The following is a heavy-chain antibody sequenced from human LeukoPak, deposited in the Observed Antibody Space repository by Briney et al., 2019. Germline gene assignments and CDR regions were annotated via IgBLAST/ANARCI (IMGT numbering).Heavy chain of an antibody. V-gene: IGHV4-30-2*01. J-gene: IGHJ3*02. CDR1: GGSISSGGYS. D-gene: IGHD6-13*01. CDR2: IYHSGST. CDR3: ARRYGIAAAGNDAFDI. Sequence: SQTLSLTCAVSGGSISSGGYSWSWLRQPPGKGLEWIGYIYHSGSTYYNPSLKSRVTISVDRSKNQFSLKLSSVTAADTAVYYCARRYGIAAAGNDAFDIWGQGTMVTVSS.